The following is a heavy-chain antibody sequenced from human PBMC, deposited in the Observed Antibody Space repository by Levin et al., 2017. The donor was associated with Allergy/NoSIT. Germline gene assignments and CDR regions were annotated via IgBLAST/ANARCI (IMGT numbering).Heavy chain of an antibody. V-gene: IGHV3-74*01. CDR2: INSDGSST. CDR1: GFTFSSYW. J-gene: IGHJ6*03. Sequence: SCAASGFTFSSYWMHWVRQGPGKGLVWVSRINSDGSSTGYADSVKGRFTISRDNAKNTLYLQMNSVRAEDTAVYYCARGLELVRMDVWGKGTTVTVSS. CDR3: ARGLELVRMDV. D-gene: IGHD6-6*01.